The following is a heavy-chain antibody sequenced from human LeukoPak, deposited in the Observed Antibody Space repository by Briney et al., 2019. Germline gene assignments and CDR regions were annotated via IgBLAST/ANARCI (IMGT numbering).Heavy chain of an antibody. J-gene: IGHJ5*02. CDR3: AGEQGLCSSTSCPGPWFDP. CDR2: IIPIFGTA. V-gene: IGHV1-69*13. D-gene: IGHD2-2*01. Sequence: GASVKVSCKASGGTFSSYAISWVRQAPGQGLEWMGGIIPIFGTANYAQKFQGRVTITADESTSTAYMELSSLRSEDTAVYYCAGEQGLCSSTSCPGPWFDPWGQGILVTVSS. CDR1: GGTFSSYA.